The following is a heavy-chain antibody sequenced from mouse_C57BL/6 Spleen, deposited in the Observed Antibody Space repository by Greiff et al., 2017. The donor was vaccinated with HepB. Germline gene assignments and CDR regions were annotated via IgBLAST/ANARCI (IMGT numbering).Heavy chain of an antibody. J-gene: IGHJ4*01. Sequence: QVQLKQPGAELVKPGASVKLSCKASGYTFTSYWMHWVKQRPGQGLEWIGMIHPNSGSTNYNEKFKSKATLTVDKSSSTAYMQLSSLTSEDSAVYYCARSDYDYPYYAMDYWGQGTSVTVSS. V-gene: IGHV1-64*01. D-gene: IGHD2-4*01. CDR3: ARSDYDYPYYAMDY. CDR2: IHPNSGST. CDR1: GYTFTSYW.